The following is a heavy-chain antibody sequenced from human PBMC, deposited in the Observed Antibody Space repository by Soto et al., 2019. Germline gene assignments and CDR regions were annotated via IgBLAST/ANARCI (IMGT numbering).Heavy chain of an antibody. CDR1: GFTFSSYA. CDR3: AKDRRRNSIAVAGYFDY. V-gene: IGHV3-23*01. Sequence: GGSLRLSCAASGFTFSSYAMSWVRQAPGKGLEWVSAISGSGGSTYYADSVKGRFTISRDNSKNTLYLQMNSLRAEDTAVYYCAKDRRRNSIAVAGYFDYWGQGTLVTVS. D-gene: IGHD6-19*01. CDR2: ISGSGGST. J-gene: IGHJ4*02.